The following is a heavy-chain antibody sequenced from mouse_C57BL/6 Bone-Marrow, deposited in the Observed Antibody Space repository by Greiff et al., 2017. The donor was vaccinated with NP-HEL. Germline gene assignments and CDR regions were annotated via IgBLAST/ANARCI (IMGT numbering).Heavy chain of an antibody. J-gene: IGHJ2*01. D-gene: IGHD2-3*01. V-gene: IGHV3-6*01. CDR3: ARMMVRGGNYFDY. CDR2: ISYDGSN. Sequence: ESGPGLVKPSQSLSLTCSVTGYSITSGYYWNWIRQFPGNKLEWMGYISYDGSNNYNPSLKNRISITRDTSKNQFFLKLNSVTTEDTATYYCARMMVRGGNYFDYWGQGTTLTVSS. CDR1: GYSITSGYY.